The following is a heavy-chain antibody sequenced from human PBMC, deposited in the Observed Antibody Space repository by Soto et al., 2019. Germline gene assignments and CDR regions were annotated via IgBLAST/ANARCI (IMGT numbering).Heavy chain of an antibody. V-gene: IGHV4-4*08. CDR3: ARRGYSWSHFDY. CDR2: IYTTGST. Sequence: SETLSLTCTVSGDSISSYYWNWIRQPPGKGLEWIAFIYTTGSTYYNPSLKSRVTISMDTSKNQFSLILTSVTAADTAVYYCARRGYSWSHFDYWGQGTLVTVSS. CDR1: GDSISSYY. J-gene: IGHJ4*02. D-gene: IGHD6-13*01.